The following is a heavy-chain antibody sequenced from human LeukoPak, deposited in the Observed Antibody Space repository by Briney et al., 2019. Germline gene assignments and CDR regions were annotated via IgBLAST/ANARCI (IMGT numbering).Heavy chain of an antibody. Sequence: ASVKVSCKASGYTFTSYYMHWVRQAPGQGLEWMGIINPSGGSTSYAQKFQGRATMTRDTSTSTVYMELSSLRSEDTAVYYCARESGQQLVRYYYYGMDVWGQGTTVTVSS. V-gene: IGHV1-46*01. CDR2: INPSGGST. CDR3: ARESGQQLVRYYYYGMDV. CDR1: GYTFTSYY. D-gene: IGHD6-13*01. J-gene: IGHJ6*02.